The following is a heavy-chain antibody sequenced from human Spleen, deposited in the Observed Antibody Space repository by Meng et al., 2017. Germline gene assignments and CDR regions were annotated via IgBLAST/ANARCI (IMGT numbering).Heavy chain of an antibody. V-gene: IGHV1-2*02. J-gene: IGHJ4*02. CDR1: GYTFTGYY. CDR2: INPNSGGT. CDR3: ARTRYCSGGSCYRRAYYFDY. D-gene: IGHD2-15*01. Sequence: ASVKVSCKASGYTFTGYYMHWVRQAPGQGLEWMGWINPNSGGTNYAQKFQGRVTMTRDTSISTAYMELSRLRSDDTAVYYCARTRYCSGGSCYRRAYYFDYWGQGTLVTVSS.